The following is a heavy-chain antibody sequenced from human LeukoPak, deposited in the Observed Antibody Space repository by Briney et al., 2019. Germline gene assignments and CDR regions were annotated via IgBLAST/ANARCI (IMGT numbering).Heavy chain of an antibody. Sequence: ASVKVSCKASNYTFASYGISWVRQAPGQGLEWMAWTNAYNGDTNYAQKFQGRVTLTTDTSTSTAYMELRSLRSDDTAVYYCARDGSGVWFDYGGQGPLVTVSS. CDR1: NYTFASYG. CDR3: ARDGSGVWFDY. D-gene: IGHD3-10*01. V-gene: IGHV1-18*01. CDR2: TNAYNGDT. J-gene: IGHJ4*02.